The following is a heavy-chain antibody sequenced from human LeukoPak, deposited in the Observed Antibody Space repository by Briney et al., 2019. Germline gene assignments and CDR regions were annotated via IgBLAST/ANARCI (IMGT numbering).Heavy chain of an antibody. V-gene: IGHV4-30-2*01. CDR3: ARGIDY. CDR2: IYHSGST. J-gene: IGHJ4*02. Sequence: SQTLSLTCAVSGGSISSGGYSWRWIRQPPGKGLEWIGYIYHSGSTNYNPSLKSRVTISVDRSKNQFSLKLSSVTAADTAVYYCARGIDYWGQGTLVTVSS. CDR1: GGSISSGGYS.